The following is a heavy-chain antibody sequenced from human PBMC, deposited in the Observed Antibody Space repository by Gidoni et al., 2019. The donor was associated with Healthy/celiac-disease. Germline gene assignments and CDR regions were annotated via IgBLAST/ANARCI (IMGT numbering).Heavy chain of an antibody. CDR2: ISGSGGST. D-gene: IGHD3-10*01. J-gene: IGHJ4*02. CDR1: GFTFSSYA. Sequence: EVQLLESGGGLVQPGGSLRLSCAASGFTFSSYAMSWVRQAPGKGLEWVSAISGSGGSTYYADSVKGRFTISRDNSKNTLYLQMNSLRAEDTAVYYCASYYYGSGSPFDYWGQGTLVTVSS. V-gene: IGHV3-23*01. CDR3: ASYYYGSGSPFDY.